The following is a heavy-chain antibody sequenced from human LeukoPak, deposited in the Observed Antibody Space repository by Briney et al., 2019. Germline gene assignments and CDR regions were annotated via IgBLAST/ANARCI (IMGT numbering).Heavy chain of an antibody. CDR2: ISGSGGNT. CDR3: AXDPRFIYXFXY. CDR1: GFTFSSYA. J-gene: IGHJ4*02. Sequence: GGSLRLSCAASGFTFSSYAMSWVRQAPGQGLEWVSGISGSGGNTYYADSVKGRFTISRDNSKNTVYLQMNSLRAEDKAVYYCAXDPRFIYXFXYWGQGTXVTVS. D-gene: IGHD5/OR15-5a*01. V-gene: IGHV3-23*01.